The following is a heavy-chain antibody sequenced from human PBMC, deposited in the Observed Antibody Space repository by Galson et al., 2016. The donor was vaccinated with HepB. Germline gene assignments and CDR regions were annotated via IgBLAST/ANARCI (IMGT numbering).Heavy chain of an antibody. CDR1: GFPFSIYA. D-gene: IGHD6-13*01. Sequence: SLRLSCAASGFPFSIYAMHWVRQAPGKGLGWVAVISYDGSNNYYADSVKGRFTISSDNSKNTLSLQMNSLRAEATAVYYCASIAAAGYYYGMDVWGQGTTVTVSS. CDR2: ISYDGSNN. J-gene: IGHJ6*02. CDR3: ASIAAAGYYYGMDV. V-gene: IGHV3-30-3*01.